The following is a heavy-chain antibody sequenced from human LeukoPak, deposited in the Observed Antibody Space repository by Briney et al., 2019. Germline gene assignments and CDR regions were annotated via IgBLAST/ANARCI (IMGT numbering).Heavy chain of an antibody. CDR3: AREVEVAGTGFDY. Sequence: GGSLRLSCAASGFTFSSYWMNWARQAPGKGLEWVASINHNGNVNYYVDSVKGRFTISRDNAKNSLYLQMNSLRAEDTAVYYCAREVEVAGTGFDYWGQGTLVTVSS. CDR2: INHNGNVN. D-gene: IGHD6-19*01. V-gene: IGHV3-7*03. J-gene: IGHJ4*02. CDR1: GFTFSSYW.